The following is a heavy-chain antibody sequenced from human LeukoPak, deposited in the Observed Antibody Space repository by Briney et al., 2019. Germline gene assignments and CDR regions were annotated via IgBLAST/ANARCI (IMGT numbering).Heavy chain of an antibody. CDR3: ARTYFDWLLGVDY. CDR1: GYTFTGYY. D-gene: IGHD3-9*01. J-gene: IGHJ4*02. CDR2: INPNSGGT. Sequence: ASVKVSCKASGYTFTGYYMHWVRQAPGQGPEWMGWINPNSGGTNYAQKFQGRVTMTRDTSISTAYMELSRLRSDDTAVYYCARTYFDWLLGVDYWGQGTLVTVSS. V-gene: IGHV1-2*02.